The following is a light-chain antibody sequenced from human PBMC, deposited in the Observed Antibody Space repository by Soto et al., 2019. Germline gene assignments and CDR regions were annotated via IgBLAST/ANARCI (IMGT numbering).Light chain of an antibody. CDR3: QQYGGSPRT. Sequence: IVLTQSPGTLSLSPGEGATLSCRASQSISSNFLAWYQRKRGQAPRLLIHGASNRATGIPDRFSGSGSGTDFTLTITRLEPEDFAVYYCQQYGGSPRTFGQGTNVDIK. CDR2: GAS. CDR1: QSISSNF. V-gene: IGKV3-20*01. J-gene: IGKJ1*01.